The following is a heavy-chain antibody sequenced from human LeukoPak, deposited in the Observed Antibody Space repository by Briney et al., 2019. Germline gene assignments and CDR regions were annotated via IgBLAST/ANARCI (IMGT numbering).Heavy chain of an antibody. CDR1: GFTFSSYA. Sequence: GRSLRLSCAASGFTFSSYAMHWVRQAPGKGLEWVSAISGSGGSTYYADSVKGRFTISRDNSKNTLYLQMNSLRAEDTAVYYCAKGADYDFWSGYPVPLFDYWGQGTLVTVSS. V-gene: IGHV3-23*01. CDR2: ISGSGGST. D-gene: IGHD3-3*01. CDR3: AKGADYDFWSGYPVPLFDY. J-gene: IGHJ4*02.